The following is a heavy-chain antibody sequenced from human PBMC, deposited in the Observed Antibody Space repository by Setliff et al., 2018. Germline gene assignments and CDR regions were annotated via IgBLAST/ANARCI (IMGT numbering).Heavy chain of an antibody. D-gene: IGHD5-18*01. CDR1: GGSISPYF. V-gene: IGHV4-59*01. CDR3: VRGRTAYSYGLDV. Sequence: PSETLSLTCTVSGGSISPYFWSWIRQPPGKGLEWIGYIYHNGNTNFNPSLKTRVTMSVDTSKNQSALNLRSVTAADTAVYYCVRGRTAYSYGLDVWGQGTTVTVSS. J-gene: IGHJ6*02. CDR2: IYHNGNT.